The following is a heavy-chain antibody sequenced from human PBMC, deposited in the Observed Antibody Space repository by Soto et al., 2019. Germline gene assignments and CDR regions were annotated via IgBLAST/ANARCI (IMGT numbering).Heavy chain of an antibody. CDR3: VRNSGNSYGYGWFDP. Sequence: QVKLQESGPGLVKPSQTLSLTCTVSGGSISSGGYYWAWIRQHPGKGLEWIGNIYYSGNTHYNPSLNSRVTMSADTSKNQFSLRLSSVTAADTAKYYCVRNSGNSYGYGWFDPWGQGTPVTVSS. V-gene: IGHV4-31*03. J-gene: IGHJ5*02. D-gene: IGHD5-18*01. CDR1: GGSISSGGYY. CDR2: IYYSGNT.